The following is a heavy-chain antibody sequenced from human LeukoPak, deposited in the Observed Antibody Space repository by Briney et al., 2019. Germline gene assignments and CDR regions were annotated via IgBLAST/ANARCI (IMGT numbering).Heavy chain of an antibody. CDR3: ARDSEILRYFVSGMDV. CDR2: IIPIFGTA. J-gene: IGHJ6*02. CDR1: GGTFSSYA. V-gene: IGHV1-69*13. D-gene: IGHD3-9*01. Sequence: SVKVSCKASGGTFSSYAISWVRQAPGQGLEWMGGIIPIFGTANYAQKFQGRVTITADESMSTAYMELSSLRSEDTAVYYCARDSEILRYFVSGMDVWGQGTTVTVSS.